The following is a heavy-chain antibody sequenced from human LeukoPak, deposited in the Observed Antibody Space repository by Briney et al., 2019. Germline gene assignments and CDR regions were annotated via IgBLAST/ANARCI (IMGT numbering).Heavy chain of an antibody. J-gene: IGHJ6*03. CDR2: IHTSGST. CDR1: GGSISSYY. Sequence: SETLSLTCTVSGGSISSYYWSWIRQPAGKGLEWIGRIHTSGSTNYNPSLKSRVTMSVDTSKNQFSLKLSSVTAADTAVYYCARDAFSYGSGSPAKPYYYYYMDVWGKGTTVTISS. D-gene: IGHD3-10*01. V-gene: IGHV4-4*07. CDR3: ARDAFSYGSGSPAKPYYYYYMDV.